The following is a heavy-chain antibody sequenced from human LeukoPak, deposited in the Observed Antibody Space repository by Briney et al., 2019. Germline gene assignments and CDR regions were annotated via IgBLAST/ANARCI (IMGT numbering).Heavy chain of an antibody. CDR2: ISSSGSTI. J-gene: IGHJ5*02. CDR3: ARAHVDTAMPTGS. CDR1: GFTFSDY. V-gene: IGHV3-11*01. Sequence: GGSLRLSCAASGFTFSDYMSWIRQAPGKGLEWVSYISSSGSTIYYADSVRGRFTISRDNAKNSLYLQMNSLRAEDTAVYYCARAHVDTAMPTGSWGQGSLVTVSS. D-gene: IGHD5-18*01.